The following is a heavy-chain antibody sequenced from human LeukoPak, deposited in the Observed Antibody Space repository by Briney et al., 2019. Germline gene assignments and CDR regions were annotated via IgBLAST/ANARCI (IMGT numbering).Heavy chain of an antibody. V-gene: IGHV4-59*01. Sequence: SETLSLTCTVSGGSISSYYWSWIRQPPGKGLEWIGYIYYSGSTNYNPSLKSRVTISVDTSKNQFSLKLCSVTAADTAVYYCARDLIGYDFWSGQKGVGFDPWGQGTLVTVSS. CDR1: GGSISSYY. J-gene: IGHJ5*02. CDR2: IYYSGST. CDR3: ARDLIGYDFWSGQKGVGFDP. D-gene: IGHD3-3*01.